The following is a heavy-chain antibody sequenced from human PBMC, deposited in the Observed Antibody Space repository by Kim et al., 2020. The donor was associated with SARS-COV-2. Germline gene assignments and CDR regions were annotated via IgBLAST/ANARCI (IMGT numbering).Heavy chain of an antibody. V-gene: IGHV3-7*01. CDR3: ARNGERGSSWPDLFVC. J-gene: IGHJ4*02. CDR2: IKQDGSDK. D-gene: IGHD2-8*01. Sequence: GGSLRLSCAASEFTFSAYWMSWVRQAPGKGLEWVANIKQDGSDKYYVDSVRGRFTISRDNAKNAVYLQMNSLRAEDTAVYYCARNGERGSSWPDLFVCWGQGTLVTVSS. CDR1: EFTFSAYW.